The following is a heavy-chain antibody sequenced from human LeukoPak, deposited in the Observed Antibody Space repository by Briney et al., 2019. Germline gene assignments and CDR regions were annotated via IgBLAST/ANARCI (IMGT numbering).Heavy chain of an antibody. Sequence: SETLSLTCTVSGGSISSSSYYWGWIRQPPGKGLEWIGSIYYSRSTYYNPSLKSRVTISVDTSKNQFSLKLSSVTAADTAVYYCARHRIVVVPAASGAFDIWGQGTMVTVSS. CDR1: GGSISSSSYY. J-gene: IGHJ3*02. D-gene: IGHD2-2*01. V-gene: IGHV4-39*01. CDR2: IYYSRST. CDR3: ARHRIVVVPAASGAFDI.